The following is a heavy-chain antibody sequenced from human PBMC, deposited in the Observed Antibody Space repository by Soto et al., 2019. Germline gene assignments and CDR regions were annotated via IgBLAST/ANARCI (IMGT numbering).Heavy chain of an antibody. Sequence: GGSLRLSCAASGFTFSDYYMSWIRQAPGKGLEWVSYISSSGSTIYYADSVKGRFTISRDNAKNSVYLQMNSLRAEDTAVYYCATNEVTIMVADLWGRGTLVTVSS. CDR3: ATNEVTIMVADL. CDR2: ISSSGSTI. V-gene: IGHV3-11*01. J-gene: IGHJ2*01. D-gene: IGHD4-17*01. CDR1: GFTFSDYY.